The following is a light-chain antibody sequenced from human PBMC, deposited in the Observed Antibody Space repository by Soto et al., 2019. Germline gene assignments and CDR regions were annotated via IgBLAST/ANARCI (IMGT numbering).Light chain of an antibody. CDR3: QHYGTSAL. J-gene: IGKJ3*01. CDR1: QSVSSSY. CDR2: DTS. Sequence: EIVLTQSPGTLSLSPGERATLSCRASQSVSSSYLAWYQQKPGQAPRLLIYDTSDRATAIPDRFSASGSGTDFTLTISRLEPEDSAVYYCQHYGTSALFGPGTKVDIK. V-gene: IGKV3-20*01.